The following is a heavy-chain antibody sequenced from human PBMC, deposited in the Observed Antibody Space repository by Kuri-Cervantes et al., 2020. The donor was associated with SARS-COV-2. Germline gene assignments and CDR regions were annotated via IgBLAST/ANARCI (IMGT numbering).Heavy chain of an antibody. CDR3: ASDNSGSYFREGGGFDY. J-gene: IGHJ4*02. CDR1: GFTFSSYA. CDR2: ISGSGGST. V-gene: IGHV3-23*01. Sequence: GESLKISCAASGFTFSSYAMSWVRQAPGKGLEWVSAISGSGGSTYYADSVKGRFTISRDNAKNSLYLQMNSLRAEDTAVYYCASDNSGSYFREGGGFDYWGQGTLVTVSS. D-gene: IGHD1-26*01.